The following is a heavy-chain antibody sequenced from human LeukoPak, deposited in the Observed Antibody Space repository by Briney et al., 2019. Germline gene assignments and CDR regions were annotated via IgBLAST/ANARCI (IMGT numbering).Heavy chain of an antibody. V-gene: IGHV6-1*01. CDR3: ARSQHWGYEY. J-gene: IGHJ4*02. Sequence: SQTLSLTFAISGDSVSSNAVGWHWIRQSPSRGLEWLGRTYYRSKWYNDYAISLKSRITINSDTSKNQFPLQLNSVIPEDTAVYYCARSQHWGYEYWGQGTLVTVSS. D-gene: IGHD7-27*01. CDR1: GDSVSSNAVG. CDR2: TYYRSKWYN.